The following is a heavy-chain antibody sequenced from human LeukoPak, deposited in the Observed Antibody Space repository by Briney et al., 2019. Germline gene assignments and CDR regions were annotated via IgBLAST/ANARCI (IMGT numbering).Heavy chain of an antibody. D-gene: IGHD3-3*01. V-gene: IGHV4-30-4*01. CDR3: ARARVGMDV. J-gene: IGHJ6*02. CDR2: IYYSGST. Sequence: PSQTLSLTCSVYSVSINSGDYDWRWTRQPPGKGLEWIGYIYYSGSTYYNPSLKSRVTISVDTSKNQFSLKLSSVTAADTAVYYCARARVGMDVWGQGTTVTVSS. CDR1: SVSINSGDYD.